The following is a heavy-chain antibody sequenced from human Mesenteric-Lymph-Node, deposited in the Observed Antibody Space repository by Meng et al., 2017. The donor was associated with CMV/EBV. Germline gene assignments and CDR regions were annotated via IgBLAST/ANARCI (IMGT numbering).Heavy chain of an antibody. Sequence: GESLKISCAASGFTFSSYAMSWVRQAPGEGLEWVSGISDSGGRTNYAESVKGRFTIARDNSKNTLYLQMSSLRAEDTAVYYCAKDTYSSGQTWFESWGQGTLVTVSS. D-gene: IGHD3-22*01. J-gene: IGHJ5*01. V-gene: IGHV3-23*01. CDR1: GFTFSSYA. CDR3: AKDTYSSGQTWFES. CDR2: ISDSGGRT.